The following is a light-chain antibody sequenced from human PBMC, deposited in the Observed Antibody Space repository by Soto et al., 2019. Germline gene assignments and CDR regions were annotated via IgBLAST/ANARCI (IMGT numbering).Light chain of an antibody. J-gene: IGKJ1*01. CDR3: QQYNNYLWT. CDR2: KAY. V-gene: IGKV1-5*03. CDR1: QSISSW. Sequence: DIQMTQSPSTLSASVGDRVTITCLASQSISSWLAWYQQKPGKAPKLLIYKAYSLESGVPSRFSGSGSGTEFTLTISSLQPDDFATYYCQQYNNYLWTFGQGTKVEIK.